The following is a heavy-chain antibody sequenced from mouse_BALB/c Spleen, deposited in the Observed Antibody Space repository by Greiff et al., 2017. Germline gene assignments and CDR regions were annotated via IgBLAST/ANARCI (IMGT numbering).Heavy chain of an antibody. CDR2: IDPENGNT. D-gene: IGHD2-1*01. Sequence: VQLKESGAELVRPGALVKLSCKASGFNIKDYYMHWVKQRPEQGLEWIGWIDPENGNTIYDPKFQGKASITADTSSNTAYLQLSSLTSEDTAVYYCARTDDGNYGSYWGQGTLVTVSA. V-gene: IGHV14-1*02. CDR1: GFNIKDYY. CDR3: ARTDDGNYGSY. J-gene: IGHJ3*01.